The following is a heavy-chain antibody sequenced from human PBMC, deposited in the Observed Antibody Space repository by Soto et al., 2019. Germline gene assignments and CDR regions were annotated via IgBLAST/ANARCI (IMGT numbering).Heavy chain of an antibody. J-gene: IGHJ6*02. CDR1: GFNFSNYA. CDR3: AKALRVGLGYMYYYYGLDF. D-gene: IGHD5-12*01. V-gene: IGHV3-23*01. CDR2: VSATGGST. Sequence: EVQLLESGGGLIQPGGSLRLSCAASGFNFSNYAMTWVRQAPGRGLEWVSAVSATGGSTYYADSVKGRFTISRHNSKNALYVQVNSLRAEDTALYCWAKALRVGLGYMYYYYGLDFRGQGTKVTVSS.